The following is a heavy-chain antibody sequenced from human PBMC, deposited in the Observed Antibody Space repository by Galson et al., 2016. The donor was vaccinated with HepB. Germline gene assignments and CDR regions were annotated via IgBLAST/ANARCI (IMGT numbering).Heavy chain of an antibody. Sequence: FRSSGGTFNPFGISWVRQAPGQGLEWMGGIIPIFGTTNYAQKFPGRVTITADKETTTVYMVLRSLTSEDTAVYYCARRVNYDNHYYYGFDVWGQGTTVTVSS. CDR1: GGTFNPFG. J-gene: IGHJ6*02. CDR2: IIPIFGTT. V-gene: IGHV1-69*06. CDR3: ARRVNYDNHYYYGFDV. D-gene: IGHD3-9*01.